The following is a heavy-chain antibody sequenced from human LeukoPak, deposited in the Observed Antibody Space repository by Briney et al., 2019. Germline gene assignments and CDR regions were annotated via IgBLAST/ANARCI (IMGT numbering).Heavy chain of an antibody. CDR3: ARALWFGEFLFDY. Sequence: GGPLSPSGAAAGFTFNNYALSGVRQAPGKGLEWVSAISGNGGDTYYADSVKGRFTVSRDISKSTLYLQMNSLRVEDTAVYYCARALWFGEFLFDYWGQGTLVTVSS. CDR2: ISGNGGDT. V-gene: IGHV3-23*01. D-gene: IGHD3-10*01. J-gene: IGHJ4*02. CDR1: GFTFNNYA.